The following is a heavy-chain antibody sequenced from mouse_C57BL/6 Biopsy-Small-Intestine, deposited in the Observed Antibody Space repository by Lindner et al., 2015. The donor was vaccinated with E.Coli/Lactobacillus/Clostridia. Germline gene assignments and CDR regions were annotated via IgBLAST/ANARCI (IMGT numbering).Heavy chain of an antibody. J-gene: IGHJ3*01. Sequence: VQLQESGPELVKPGASVKMSCKASGYTFTSYVIHWVKQKPGQGLEWIGYINPYNYVTKYNEKFKGKATLTSDKSSSTAYMEFSSLISEDPAVYYCTRGRGGDSAWFAYWGQGTLVTVSA. CDR2: INPYNYVT. V-gene: IGHV1-14*01. CDR3: TRGRGGDSAWFAY. D-gene: IGHD2-13*01. CDR1: GYTFTSYV.